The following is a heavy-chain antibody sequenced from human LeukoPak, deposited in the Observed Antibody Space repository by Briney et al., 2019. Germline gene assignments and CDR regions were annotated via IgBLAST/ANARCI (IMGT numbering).Heavy chain of an antibody. CDR3: VNYGMDV. CDR1: GFTFGDYA. V-gene: IGHV3-64*01. J-gene: IGHJ6*02. Sequence: PGGSLRLSCTASGFTFGDYAMHWVRQAPGKGLEYVSAISSDGGSTYYANSVKGRFTISRDNSKNTLYLQMGSLRAEDMAVYYCVNYGMDVWGQGTTVTVSS. CDR2: ISSDGGST.